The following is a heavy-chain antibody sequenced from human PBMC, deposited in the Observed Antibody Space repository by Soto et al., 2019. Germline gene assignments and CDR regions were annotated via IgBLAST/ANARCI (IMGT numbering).Heavy chain of an antibody. V-gene: IGHV1-8*01. CDR2: MNPNSGNT. CDR1: GYTFTSYD. Sequence: QVQLVQSGAEVKKPGASVKVSCKASGYTFTSYDINWVRQATGQGLEWMGWMNPNSGNTGYAQKFQGRVTMTRNTSRSTAYMELSSLRSEDTAVYYCARETYYDFWSGSAGYGMDVWGQGTTVTVSS. J-gene: IGHJ6*02. D-gene: IGHD3-3*01. CDR3: ARETYYDFWSGSAGYGMDV.